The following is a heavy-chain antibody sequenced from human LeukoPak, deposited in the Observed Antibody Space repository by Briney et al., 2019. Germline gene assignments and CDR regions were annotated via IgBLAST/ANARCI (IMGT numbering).Heavy chain of an antibody. CDR2: IIPILGIA. J-gene: IGHJ4*02. CDR3: ARARDYDFWSGDGVTIDY. Sequence: PRASVKVSCKASGGTFSSYAISWVRQAPGQGLEWMGRIIPILGIANYAQKFQGRVTITADKSTSTAYMELSSLRSEDTTVYYCARARDYDFWSGDGVTIDYWGQGTLVTVSS. D-gene: IGHD3-3*01. CDR1: GGTFSSYA. V-gene: IGHV1-69*04.